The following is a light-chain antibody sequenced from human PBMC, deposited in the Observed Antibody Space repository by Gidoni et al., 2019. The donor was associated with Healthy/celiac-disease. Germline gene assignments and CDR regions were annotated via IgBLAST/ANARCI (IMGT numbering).Light chain of an antibody. J-gene: IGKJ5*01. CDR3: QQYDNLPRVT. V-gene: IGKV1-33*01. CDR1: QDISNY. CDR2: DAS. Sequence: DIQMTQSPSSLSASVGDRVNITCQASQDISNYLNWYQQKPGKAPKLLIYDASNLETGVPSRFSGSGSGTDFTFTISSLQPEDIATYYCQQYDNLPRVTFGQGTRLEIK.